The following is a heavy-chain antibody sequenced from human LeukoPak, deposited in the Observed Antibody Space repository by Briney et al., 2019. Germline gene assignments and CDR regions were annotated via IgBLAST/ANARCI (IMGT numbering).Heavy chain of an antibody. CDR2: ISTDGSSA. Sequence: GGSLRLSCAASEFIFSNYWMHWVRQAPGKGLVWVSRISTDGSSAIYADSVKGRFTISRDNAKNTLYLQMNSLRAEDTAVYYCARVNVCPRCHFDYWGQGTLVTVSS. V-gene: IGHV3-74*01. J-gene: IGHJ4*02. CDR3: ARVNVCPRCHFDY. D-gene: IGHD3-16*01. CDR1: EFIFSNYW.